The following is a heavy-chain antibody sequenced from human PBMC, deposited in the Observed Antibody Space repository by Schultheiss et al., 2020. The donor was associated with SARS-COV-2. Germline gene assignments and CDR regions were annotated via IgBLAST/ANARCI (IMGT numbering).Heavy chain of an antibody. J-gene: IGHJ4*02. Sequence: ASVKVSCKASGYTFTSYDINWVRQATGQGLEWMGWISAYNGNTNYAQKLQGRVTMTTDTSTSTAYMELRSLRSDDTAVYYCARDLGDILTGYYNPSDYWGQGTLVTVSS. V-gene: IGHV1-18*01. CDR2: ISAYNGNT. D-gene: IGHD3-9*01. CDR3: ARDLGDILTGYYNPSDY. CDR1: GYTFTSYD.